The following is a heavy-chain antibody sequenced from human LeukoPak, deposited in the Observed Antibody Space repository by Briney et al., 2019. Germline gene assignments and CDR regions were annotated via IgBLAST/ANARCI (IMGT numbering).Heavy chain of an antibody. V-gene: IGHV3-30-3*01. CDR2: ISYDGSNK. CDR3: ARGHDYGSGSHGVAFVI. D-gene: IGHD3-10*01. Sequence: PGGSLRLSCAASGFTFSSYAMHWVRQAPGKGLEWVAVISYDGSNKYYADSVKGRFTISRDNSKNTLYLQMNSLRAEDTAVYYCARGHDYGSGSHGVAFVIWGQGTMVTVSS. J-gene: IGHJ3*02. CDR1: GFTFSSYA.